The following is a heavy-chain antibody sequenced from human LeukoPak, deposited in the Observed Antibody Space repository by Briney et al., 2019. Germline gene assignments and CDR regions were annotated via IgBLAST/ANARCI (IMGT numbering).Heavy chain of an antibody. CDR3: ARYYYDSSGYPYYFDY. Sequence: TGGSLRLSCAASGFIFSSNYMSWVRQAPGKGLEWVSVIYSGGSTYYADSVKGRFTISRDNSKNTVYLQMNSLRAENTPMYYCARYYYDSSGYPYYFDYWGQGTLVIVSS. V-gene: IGHV3-53*01. J-gene: IGHJ4*02. CDR1: GFIFSSNY. D-gene: IGHD3-22*01. CDR2: IYSGGST.